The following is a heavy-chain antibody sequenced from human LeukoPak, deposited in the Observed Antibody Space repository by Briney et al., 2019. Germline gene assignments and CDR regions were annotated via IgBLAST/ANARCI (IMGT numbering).Heavy chain of an antibody. J-gene: IGHJ4*02. CDR2: INHSGST. CDR3: ARGRGVTGTKGLNY. V-gene: IGHV4-34*01. CDR1: GGSFSGYY. D-gene: IGHD1-7*01. Sequence: SETLSLTCAVYGGSFSGYYWSWIRQPPGKGLEWIGEINHSGSTNYNPSLKSRVTISVDTSKNQFSLKLSSVTAADTAVYYCARGRGVTGTKGLNYWGQGTLVTVSS.